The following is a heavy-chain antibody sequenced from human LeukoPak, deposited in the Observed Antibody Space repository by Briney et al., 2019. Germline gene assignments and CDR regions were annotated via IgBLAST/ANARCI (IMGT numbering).Heavy chain of an antibody. D-gene: IGHD1-26*01. CDR2: ISSSSNYK. V-gene: IGHV3-21*01. J-gene: IGHJ6*03. Sequence: PGGSLRLSCAASGFPFRTYSMTWVRQAPGKWLEWVSSISSSSNYKYYADSVKGRFTISRDNPKNSLYLQMNSLRAEDTAVYYCARDPYSGNYGAYYYYYMDVWGKGTTVTISS. CDR3: ARDPYSGNYGAYYYYYMDV. CDR1: GFPFRTYS.